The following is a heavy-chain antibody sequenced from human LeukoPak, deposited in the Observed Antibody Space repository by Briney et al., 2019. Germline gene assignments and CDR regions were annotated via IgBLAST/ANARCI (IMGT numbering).Heavy chain of an antibody. CDR1: GFTFSSYN. D-gene: IGHD3-22*01. CDR2: ISSSSSYI. J-gene: IGHJ3*02. V-gene: IGHV3-21*01. Sequence: PGGSLRLSCVASGFTFSSYNMNWVRQAPGKGLEWVSSISSSSSYIYYADSVKGRFTISRDNAKNSLYLQMNSLRAEDTAVYYCARVASGYYSDAFDIWGQGTMVTVSS. CDR3: ARVASGYYSDAFDI.